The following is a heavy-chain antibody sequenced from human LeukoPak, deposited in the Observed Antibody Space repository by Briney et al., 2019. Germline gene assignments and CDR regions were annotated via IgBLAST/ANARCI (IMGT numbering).Heavy chain of an antibody. V-gene: IGHV5-51*01. CDR3: ARGADILTGYYPYYFDY. Sequence: GESLKISCKGSGYSFTSYWIGWVRQMPGKGLEWMGIIYPGDSDTRYSPSFQGQVTISADKSISTAYLQWSSLKASDTAMYYCARGADILTGYYPYYFDYWGQGTLVTVSS. CDR1: GYSFTSYW. J-gene: IGHJ4*02. D-gene: IGHD3-9*01. CDR2: IYPGDSDT.